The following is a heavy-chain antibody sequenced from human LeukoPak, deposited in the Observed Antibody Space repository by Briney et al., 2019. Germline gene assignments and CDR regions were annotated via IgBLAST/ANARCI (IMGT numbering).Heavy chain of an antibody. CDR1: GFTFSSHW. J-gene: IGHJ4*02. V-gene: IGHV3-74*01. Sequence: GGSLRLSCAASGFTFSSHWMQWVRQAPGKGLVWVSRINSDGSSTNYADAVKGRFTISRDNAKNTLYLQMNSLRAEETAVYYCARGEGVSRYWGQGTLVTVSS. CDR3: ARGEGVSRY. D-gene: IGHD2-8*01. CDR2: INSDGSST.